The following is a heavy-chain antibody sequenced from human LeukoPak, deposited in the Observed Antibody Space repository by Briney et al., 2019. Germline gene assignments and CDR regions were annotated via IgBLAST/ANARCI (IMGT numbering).Heavy chain of an antibody. Sequence: SETLSLTCTVSGGSISSYYWTWIRQPAGKGLEWIGRIYTTGSTNYNPSLNSRVTMSVDTSKNQFSLKLSSVTAADTAVYYCARRIAVAGKAGFDYWGQGTLVTVSS. J-gene: IGHJ4*02. D-gene: IGHD6-19*01. CDR2: IYTTGST. CDR1: GGSISSYY. CDR3: ARRIAVAGKAGFDY. V-gene: IGHV4-4*07.